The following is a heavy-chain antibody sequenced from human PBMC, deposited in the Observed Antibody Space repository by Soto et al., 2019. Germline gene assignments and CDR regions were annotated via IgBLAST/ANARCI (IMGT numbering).Heavy chain of an antibody. V-gene: IGHV3-21*01. CDR2: ISGRSTYM. Sequence: EQLVESGGGLVKPGGSLRLSCAASGFTFSAYTMNWVRQAPGKGLEWVSSISGRSTYMYYADSVKGRFTISRDTARTLLYLQMNSLRAEDTAVYYCARGYYSSGPLLYYMDVWGKGTTVTVSS. J-gene: IGHJ6*03. CDR3: ARGYYSSGPLLYYMDV. CDR1: GFTFSAYT. D-gene: IGHD3-10*01.